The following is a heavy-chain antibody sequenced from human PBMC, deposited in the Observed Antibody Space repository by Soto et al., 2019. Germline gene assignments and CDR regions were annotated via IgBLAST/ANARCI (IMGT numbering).Heavy chain of an antibody. D-gene: IGHD2-21*02. CDR2: IYYSGGT. CDR3: ARQRNSVVTKAYFDV. J-gene: IGHJ4*02. CDR1: GDSISSRSYY. Sequence: SETLSLTCTVTGDSISSRSYYWGWIRQPPGKGLEWIGSIYYSGGTYNNPSLRSRVSMSIDTSKDQFSLKLKSVPAADTALYFCARQRNSVVTKAYFDVWGQGSLVTVSS. V-gene: IGHV4-39*01.